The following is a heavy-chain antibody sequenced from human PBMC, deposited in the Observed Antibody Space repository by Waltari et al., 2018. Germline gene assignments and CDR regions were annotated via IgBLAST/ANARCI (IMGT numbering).Heavy chain of an antibody. D-gene: IGHD6-6*01. J-gene: IGHJ6*03. CDR3: ARDGPAARPRYYYYYYMDV. CDR2: INPNSGGT. Sequence: QVQLVQSGAEVKKPGASVKVSCKASGYTFTGYYMHWVRQAPGQGLEWMGRINPNSGGTNYAQRFQGRVTMTRDTSISTAYMELSRLRSDDTAVYYCARDGPAARPRYYYYYYMDVWGKGTTVTISS. V-gene: IGHV1-2*06. CDR1: GYTFTGYY.